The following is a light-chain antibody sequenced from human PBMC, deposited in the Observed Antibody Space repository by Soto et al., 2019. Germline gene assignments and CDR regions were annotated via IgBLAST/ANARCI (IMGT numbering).Light chain of an antibody. J-gene: IGKJ1*01. V-gene: IGKV3-11*01. CDR2: DAS. Sequence: DIALTQSPANISFSPGQSATLSCRASQRISGYLAWYQQKPGQAPRLLIYDASNRATGIPARFSGSGSGTDYTLTISSLQPEDFAVYYCQQRSNLPWTFGQGTKVEIK. CDR1: QRISGY. CDR3: QQRSNLPWT.